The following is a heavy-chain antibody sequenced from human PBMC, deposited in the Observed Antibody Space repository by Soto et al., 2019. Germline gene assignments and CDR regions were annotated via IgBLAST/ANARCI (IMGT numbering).Heavy chain of an antibody. CDR3: ARVPPGYCSSTSCDTEAYYYYYYGMDV. D-gene: IGHD2-2*02. CDR1: GGSISSYY. CDR2: IYYSGCT. J-gene: IGHJ6*02. Sequence: QVQLQESGPGLVKPSETLSLTCTVSGGSISSYYWSWIRQPPGKGLEWIGYIYYSGCTNYNPSLKSRVTISVDTSKNQFSLKLSSVTAADTAVYYCARVPPGYCSSTSCDTEAYYYYYYGMDVWGQGTTVTVSS. V-gene: IGHV4-59*01.